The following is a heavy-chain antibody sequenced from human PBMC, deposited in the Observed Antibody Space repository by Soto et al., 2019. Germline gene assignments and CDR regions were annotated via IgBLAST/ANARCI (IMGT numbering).Heavy chain of an antibody. D-gene: IGHD3-22*01. CDR2: IYPGDSDT. CDR1: GYSFTSYW. V-gene: IGHV5-51*01. J-gene: IGHJ4*02. CDR3: ARQPDYYDSSGYYEDY. Sequence: LGESLKISCKGSGYSFTSYWIGWVRQMPGKGLEWMGIIYPGDSDTRYSPSFQGQVTISADKSISTAYLQWSSLKASDTAMYYCARQPDYYDSSGYYEDYWGQGTLVTVSS.